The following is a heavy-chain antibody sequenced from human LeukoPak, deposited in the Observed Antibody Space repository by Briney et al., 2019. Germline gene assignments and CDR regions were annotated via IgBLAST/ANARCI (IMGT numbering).Heavy chain of an antibody. Sequence: GGSLRLSCAASGFTFSSYAMSWVRQAPGKGLEWVSAISGSGGSTYYADSVKGRFTISRDNSKNTLYLQMNSLRAEDTAVYYCARVSRYYDSSAKEGFDPWGQGTLVTVSS. V-gene: IGHV3-23*01. CDR1: GFTFSSYA. CDR2: ISGSGGST. D-gene: IGHD3-22*01. J-gene: IGHJ5*02. CDR3: ARVSRYYDSSAKEGFDP.